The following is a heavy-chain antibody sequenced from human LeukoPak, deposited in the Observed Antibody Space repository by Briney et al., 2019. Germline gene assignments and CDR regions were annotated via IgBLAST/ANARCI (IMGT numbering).Heavy chain of an antibody. V-gene: IGHV1-2*02. CDR2: INQNSGGT. CDR3: ARGYGSGPNYYYVMDV. Sequence: ASVKVSCKASGYTFTGYYLHWVRQAAGHGLEWMGWINQNSGGTNYAQKFQGRVTVTRDTSISTAYMDLSRLRSDDTAVYYCARGYGSGPNYYYVMDVWGQGTTVTVSS. CDR1: GYTFTGYY. D-gene: IGHD3-10*01. J-gene: IGHJ6*02.